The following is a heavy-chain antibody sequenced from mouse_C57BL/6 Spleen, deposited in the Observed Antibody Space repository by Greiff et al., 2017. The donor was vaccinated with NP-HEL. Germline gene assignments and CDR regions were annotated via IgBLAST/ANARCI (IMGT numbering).Heavy chain of an antibody. D-gene: IGHD2-3*01. Sequence: VQLQQSGAELVRPGTSVKVSCKASGYAFTNYLIEWVKQRPGQGLEWIGVINPGSGGTNYNEKFKGKATLTADKSSSTAYMQLSSLTSEDSAVYFCARFYDVYSFAYWGQGTLVTVSA. CDR2: INPGSGGT. V-gene: IGHV1-54*01. J-gene: IGHJ3*01. CDR3: ARFYDVYSFAY. CDR1: GYAFTNYL.